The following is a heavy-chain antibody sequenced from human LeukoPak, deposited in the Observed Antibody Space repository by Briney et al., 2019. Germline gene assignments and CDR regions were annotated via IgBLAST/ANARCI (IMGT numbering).Heavy chain of an antibody. J-gene: IGHJ4*02. V-gene: IGHV3-48*01. CDR3: ARDFCSGGSCNRNSYFDS. CDR2: ISSSSSTI. Sequence: PGGSLRLSCAASGFTFSSYAMRWVRQAPGKGLEWVSYISSSSSTIYYADSVRGRFTISRDNAKNSLYLQMNGLRAEDTAVYYCARDFCSGGSCNRNSYFDSWGQGTLVTVSS. CDR1: GFTFSSYA. D-gene: IGHD2-15*01.